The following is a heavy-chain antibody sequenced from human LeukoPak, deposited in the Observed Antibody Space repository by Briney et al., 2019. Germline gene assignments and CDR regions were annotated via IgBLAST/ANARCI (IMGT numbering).Heavy chain of an antibody. Sequence: GGSLRLSCAASGFTFSSYGMHWVRQAPGKGLEWVAFIRYDGSNKYYADSVKGRFTISRDNSKNTLSLQMNSLRAEDTAIYYCATYRQVLLPFESWGQGTLVTVSS. D-gene: IGHD2/OR15-2a*01. CDR1: GFTFSSYG. V-gene: IGHV3-30*02. J-gene: IGHJ4*02. CDR3: ATYRQVLLPFES. CDR2: IRYDGSNK.